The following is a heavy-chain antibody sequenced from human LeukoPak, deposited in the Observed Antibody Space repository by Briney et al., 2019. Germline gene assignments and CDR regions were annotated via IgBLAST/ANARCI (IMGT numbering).Heavy chain of an antibody. CDR1: GFTSSSYW. Sequence: GGSLRLSCAASGFTSSSYWIHWVRQAPGKGLVWVSRINSGGSDSIYADSVKGRFTISRDNAQNTVYLQMNSLRAEDTAIYYCARGHSTGCFDYWGQGTLVTVSS. CDR2: INSGGSDS. CDR3: ARGHSTGCFDY. J-gene: IGHJ4*02. D-gene: IGHD1-14*01. V-gene: IGHV3-74*01.